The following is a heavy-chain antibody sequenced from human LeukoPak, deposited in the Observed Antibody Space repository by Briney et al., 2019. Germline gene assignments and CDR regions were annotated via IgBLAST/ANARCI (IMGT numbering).Heavy chain of an antibody. D-gene: IGHD6-13*01. J-gene: IGHJ4*02. CDR1: GFNFIDYS. CDR2: IGISSGNT. Sequence: PGGSLRLSCAASGFNFIDYSMNWVRQAPGEGLEWISYIGISSGNTKYADSVKGRFTISRDNSKNTLYLQMNSLGAEDTAVYYCAISHSSWYDKHYDYWGQGTLVTVSS. V-gene: IGHV3-48*01. CDR3: AISHSSWYDKHYDY.